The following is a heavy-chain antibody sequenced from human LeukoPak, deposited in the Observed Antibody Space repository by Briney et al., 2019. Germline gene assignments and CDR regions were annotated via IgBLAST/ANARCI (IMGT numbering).Heavy chain of an antibody. CDR2: IYTSGST. V-gene: IGHV4-4*09. D-gene: IGHD1-20*01. CDR1: GGSISSYY. Sequence: SETLSLTCTVSGGSISSYYWSWIRQPPGKGLEWIGYIYTSGSTNYNPSLRSRVTISVDTSKNQFSLKLSSVTAADTAVYYCARHPPNWNDIDAFYIWGQGTMVTVSS. J-gene: IGHJ3*02. CDR3: ARHPPNWNDIDAFYI.